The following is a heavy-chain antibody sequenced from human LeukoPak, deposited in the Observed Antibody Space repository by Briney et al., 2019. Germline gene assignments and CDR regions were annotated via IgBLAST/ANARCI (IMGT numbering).Heavy chain of an antibody. V-gene: IGHV3-15*01. CDR1: GFTFSNAW. Sequence: PGGSLRLSCAASGFTFSNAWMSWVRQAPGKGLEWVGRIKSKTDGGTTDYAAPVKGRFTISRDDSKNTLYLQMNSLKTEDTAVYYCTTARWELPPGAFDIWGQGTMVTVSS. CDR2: IKSKTDGGTT. CDR3: TTARWELPPGAFDI. J-gene: IGHJ3*02. D-gene: IGHD1-26*01.